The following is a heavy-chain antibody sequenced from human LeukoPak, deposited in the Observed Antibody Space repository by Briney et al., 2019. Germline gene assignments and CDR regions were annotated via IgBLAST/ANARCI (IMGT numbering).Heavy chain of an antibody. CDR1: GLTFSDYA. Sequence: GRSLRLSCAASGLTFSDYAIHCVRQAPGKGLEWVSVISNVGGSKHYADSVKGRFTISRDNSKNTLLLQMNSLRPEDTAVYYCARDLSTGAADYCFDSWGQGSLVTVSS. V-gene: IGHV3-30-3*01. CDR3: ARDLSTGAADYCFDS. D-gene: IGHD6-13*01. J-gene: IGHJ4*02. CDR2: ISNVGGSK.